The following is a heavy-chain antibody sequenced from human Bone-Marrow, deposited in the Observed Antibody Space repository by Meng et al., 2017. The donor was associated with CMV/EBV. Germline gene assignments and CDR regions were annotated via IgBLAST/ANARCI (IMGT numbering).Heavy chain of an antibody. CDR1: GFYFSDHC. CDR2: IKPDSGAT. Sequence: ASVKVSCKTSGFYFSDHCMHWVRQAPGQGLEWMGWIKPDSGATNYAQTFRGRVTLTTDSSISTAYMDLIRLTSDDTAVYYCARDHNWGQGTPVTVSS. CDR3: ARDHN. V-gene: IGHV1-2*02. J-gene: IGHJ4*02.